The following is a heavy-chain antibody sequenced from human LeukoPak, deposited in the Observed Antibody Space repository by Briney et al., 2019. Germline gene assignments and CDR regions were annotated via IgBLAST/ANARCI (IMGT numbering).Heavy chain of an antibody. V-gene: IGHV3-33*01. D-gene: IGHD2-2*01. CDR3: ARDPAVVPDTIDYGMDV. CDR2: MWYDGSNK. J-gene: IGHJ6*02. CDR1: GFTFSSYG. Sequence: GRSLRLSCAASGFTFSSYGMHWVRQAPGKGLEWVAVMWYDGSNKYYADSVKGRFTISRDNSKNTLYLQMNSLRAEDTAVYYCARDPAVVPDTIDYGMDVWGQGTTVTVSS.